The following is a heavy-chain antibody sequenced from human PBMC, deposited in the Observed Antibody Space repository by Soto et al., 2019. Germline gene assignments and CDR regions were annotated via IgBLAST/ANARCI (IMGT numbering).Heavy chain of an antibody. CDR3: ARDLDGSGSSPDSTDY. V-gene: IGHV1-69*08. D-gene: IGHD3-10*01. CDR2: IIPILGIA. CDR1: GGTFSSYT. J-gene: IGHJ4*02. Sequence: QVQLVQSGAEVKKPGSSVKVSCKASGGTFSSYTISWVRQAPGQGLEWMGRIIPILGIANYAQKFQGRVTITAVKSTSTAYMELSSLRSEDTAVYYCARDLDGSGSSPDSTDYWGQGTLVTVSS.